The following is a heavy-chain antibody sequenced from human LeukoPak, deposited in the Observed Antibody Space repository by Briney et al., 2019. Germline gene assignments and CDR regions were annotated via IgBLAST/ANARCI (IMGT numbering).Heavy chain of an antibody. CDR2: IKQDGSEK. J-gene: IGHJ4*02. D-gene: IGHD5-18*01. Sequence: GGSLRLSCAASGFTFSSYWMSWVRQAPGKGLEWVANIKQDGSEKYYVDSVKGRFTISRDNAKNSLYLQINSLRAEDTAVYYCARENVDTAMVMEFDYWGQGTLVTVSS. CDR3: ARENVDTAMVMEFDY. V-gene: IGHV3-7*01. CDR1: GFTFSSYW.